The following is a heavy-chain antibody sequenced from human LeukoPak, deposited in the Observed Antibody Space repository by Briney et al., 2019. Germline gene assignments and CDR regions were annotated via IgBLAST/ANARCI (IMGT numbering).Heavy chain of an antibody. CDR2: ISSNGAST. J-gene: IGHJ1*01. CDR3: VKGGYYDSSGFPEYFQD. V-gene: IGHV3-64D*09. Sequence: GGSLRLSCSASEFSFSRYAMHWVRQGPGKGLEHVSTISSNGASTYYADSAKGRSTISRDNSKNTLYLQLSSLSAEDTAVYYCVKGGYYDSSGFPEYFQDWGQGTLVSASS. D-gene: IGHD3-22*01. CDR1: EFSFSRYA.